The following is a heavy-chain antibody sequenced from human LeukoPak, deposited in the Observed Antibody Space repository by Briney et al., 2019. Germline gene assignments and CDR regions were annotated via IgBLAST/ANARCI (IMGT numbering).Heavy chain of an antibody. J-gene: IGHJ6*03. CDR2: INHSGST. CDR1: GGSFSGYY. CDR3: ARAGPQYDFWSGYYPNYYYYYMDV. Sequence: SETLSLTCAVYGGSFSGYYWSWIRQPPGRGLEWIGEINHSGSTNYNPSLKSRVTISVDTSKNQFSLKLSSVTAADTAVYYCARAGPQYDFWSGYYPNYYYYYMDVWGKGTTVTVSS. D-gene: IGHD3-3*01. V-gene: IGHV4-34*01.